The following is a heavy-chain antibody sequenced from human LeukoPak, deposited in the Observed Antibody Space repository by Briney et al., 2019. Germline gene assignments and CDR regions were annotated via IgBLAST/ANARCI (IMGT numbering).Heavy chain of an antibody. CDR3: AKEIDFSNYYFDY. Sequence: PGGSLRLSCAASGFTFSSYAMHWVRQAPGKGLEWVAVISYDGSNKYYADSVKGRFTISRDNSKNTLYLQMNSLRAEDTAVYYCAKEIDFSNYYFDYWGQGTLVTVSS. J-gene: IGHJ4*02. D-gene: IGHD4-11*01. CDR1: GFTFSSYA. CDR2: ISYDGSNK. V-gene: IGHV3-30-3*01.